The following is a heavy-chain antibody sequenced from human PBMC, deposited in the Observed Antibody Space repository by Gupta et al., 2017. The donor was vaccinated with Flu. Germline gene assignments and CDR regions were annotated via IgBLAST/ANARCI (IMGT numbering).Heavy chain of an antibody. Sequence: PGKGLEWVANIKQVRSEKYYVDSVKGRFTISIDNAKNSLYLQMNSLKAEDTAVYYCARVSLEDFWSGYYWYYWGQGTLVTVSS. CDR3: ARVSLEDFWSGYYWYY. CDR2: IKQVRSEK. D-gene: IGHD3-3*01. V-gene: IGHV3-7*01. J-gene: IGHJ4*02.